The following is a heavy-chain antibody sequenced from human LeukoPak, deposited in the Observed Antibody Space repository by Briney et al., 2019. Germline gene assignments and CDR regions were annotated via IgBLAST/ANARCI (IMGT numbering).Heavy chain of an antibody. J-gene: IGHJ4*02. V-gene: IGHV3-30-3*01. CDR3: ARGIQLWLIDY. D-gene: IGHD5-18*01. CDR1: GFTFYNYA. Sequence: PGGSLRLSCSASGFTFYNYAMHWVPPAPGQGLEWVAVISYDGSNKYYADSVKGRFTISRDNSKNKLYLQMNSLRAEDTAVYYCARGIQLWLIDYWGQGTLVTVSS. CDR2: ISYDGSNK.